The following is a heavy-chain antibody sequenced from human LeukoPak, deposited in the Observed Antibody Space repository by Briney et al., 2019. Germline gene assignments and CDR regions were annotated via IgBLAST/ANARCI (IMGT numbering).Heavy chain of an antibody. D-gene: IGHD4-17*01. CDR3: TWTTVTTADY. Sequence: ASVKVSCKASGYTFTSYAMNWVRQAPGQGLEWMGWINTNTGNPTYAQGCTGRFVFSLDTSVSTAYLQMNSLKTEDTAVYYCTWTTVTTADYWGQGTVVTVSS. V-gene: IGHV7-4-1*02. CDR1: GYTFTSYA. CDR2: INTNTGNP. J-gene: IGHJ4*02.